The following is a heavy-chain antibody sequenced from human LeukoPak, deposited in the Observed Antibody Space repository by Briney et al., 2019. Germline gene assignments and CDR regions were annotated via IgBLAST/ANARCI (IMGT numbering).Heavy chain of an antibody. CDR2: IYYSGRT. CDR3: AREDILTGAFDY. D-gene: IGHD3-9*01. Sequence: SETLSLTCTVSGGSISSYYWSWIRQPPGKGLEWIGYIYYSGRTNYNPSLKSRVTISVDTSKNQFSLKLSSVTAADTAVYYCAREDILTGAFDYWGQGTLVTVSS. V-gene: IGHV4-59*01. CDR1: GGSISSYY. J-gene: IGHJ4*02.